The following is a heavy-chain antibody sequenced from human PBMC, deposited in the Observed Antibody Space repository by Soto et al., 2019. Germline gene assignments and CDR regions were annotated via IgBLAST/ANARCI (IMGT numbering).Heavy chain of an antibody. CDR3: AKDAVSRDAVWLAHD. V-gene: IGHV3-23*01. Sequence: GGSLRLSCAASGFSFGDYAMIWIRQVPGKGLEWISGLYGSGGGIHYADSVKGRFTISRDNSAYSVYLQMNNLRAEDTAVYYCAKDAVSRDAVWLAHDWGQGTVVTVSS. CDR1: GFSFGDYA. D-gene: IGHD5-12*01. J-gene: IGHJ4*02. CDR2: LYGSGGGI.